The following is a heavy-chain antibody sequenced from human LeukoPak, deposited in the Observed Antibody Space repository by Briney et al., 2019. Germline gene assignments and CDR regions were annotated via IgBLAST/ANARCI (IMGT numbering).Heavy chain of an antibody. Sequence: GRSLRLSCAASGFTFSSYGMHWVRQVPGKGLEWVAVISYDGSNKYYADSVKGRFTISRDNSKNTLYLQMNSLRAEDTAVYYCAKSTSFGGVIVLLFDYWGQGTLVTVSS. CDR2: ISYDGSNK. CDR1: GFTFSSYG. J-gene: IGHJ4*02. CDR3: AKSTSFGGVIVLLFDY. D-gene: IGHD3-16*02. V-gene: IGHV3-30*18.